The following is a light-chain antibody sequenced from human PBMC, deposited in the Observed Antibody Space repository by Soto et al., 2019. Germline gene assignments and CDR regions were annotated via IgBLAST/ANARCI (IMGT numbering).Light chain of an antibody. Sequence: IVLTQSPVTLSLSPGESATLYCGARQRVSGGFLAWYQHKPGLAPRLIVYDTSFRATGIPDRFSGSGSGTAFTLSITRLDSDDFVVYYCQQYGSSPSVGQGTKVDSK. CDR1: QRVSGGF. J-gene: IGKJ1*01. CDR3: QQYGSSPS. V-gene: IGKV3D-20*01. CDR2: DTS.